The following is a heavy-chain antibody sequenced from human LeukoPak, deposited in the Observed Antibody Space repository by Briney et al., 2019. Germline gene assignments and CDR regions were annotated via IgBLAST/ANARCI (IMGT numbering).Heavy chain of an antibody. CDR2: ISYDGSNK. Sequence: AGGSLRLSCAASGFTFSSYGMHWVRQAPGKGLEWVAVISYDGSNKYYADSVKGRFTISRDNSKNTLYLQMNSLRAEDTAVYYCAKHSQTRSGSLDYWGQGTLVTVSS. D-gene: IGHD3-10*01. V-gene: IGHV3-30*18. CDR3: AKHSQTRSGSLDY. CDR1: GFTFSSYG. J-gene: IGHJ4*02.